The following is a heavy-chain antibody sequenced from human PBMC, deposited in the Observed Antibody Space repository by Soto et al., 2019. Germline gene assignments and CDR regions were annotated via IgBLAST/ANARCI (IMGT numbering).Heavy chain of an antibody. D-gene: IGHD6-13*01. CDR1: GGSISSCSYY. CDR2: IYYSGST. J-gene: IGHJ6*03. CDR3: ARHLVTHIAAAGRVGYYYYMDV. V-gene: IGHV4-39*01. Sequence: PTAAQSLTCTLSGGSISSCSYYWGRIRQHPGKGLEWIGSIYYSGSTNYNPSLKSRVTISVDTSKNPFSLKLSSVTAADTAVYYCARHLVTHIAAAGRVGYYYYMDVWGKGTTVTVSS.